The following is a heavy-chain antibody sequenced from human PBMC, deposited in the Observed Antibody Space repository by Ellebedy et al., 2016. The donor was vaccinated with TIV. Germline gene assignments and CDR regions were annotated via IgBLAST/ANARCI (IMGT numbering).Heavy chain of an antibody. CDR1: GGSISSGGYS. CDR3: ARAPFGANNWFNP. CDR2: IYHSGST. V-gene: IGHV4-30-2*01. D-gene: IGHD3-3*01. Sequence: SETLSLXCAVSGGSISSGGYSWSWIRQPPGKGLEWIGYIYHSGSTYYNPSLKSRVTISVDTSKNQFSLKLSSVTAADTAVYYCARAPFGANNWFNPWGQGTLVTVSS. J-gene: IGHJ5*02.